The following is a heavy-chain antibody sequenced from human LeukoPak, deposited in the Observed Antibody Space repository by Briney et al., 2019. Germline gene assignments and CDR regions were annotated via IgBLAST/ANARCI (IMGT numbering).Heavy chain of an antibody. V-gene: IGHV3-48*01. CDR2: IYVGGSTT. CDR3: ARDKDYAFDM. CDR1: GFTFTSYT. J-gene: IGHJ3*02. Sequence: GGSLRLSCAASGFTFTSYTMNWVRQAPGKGLEWLSYIYVGGSTTWYADSVKGRFTISSDNAKNSLYLQMDSLRAEDTAVYYCARDKDYAFDMWGQGTMATVSS. D-gene: IGHD3-16*01.